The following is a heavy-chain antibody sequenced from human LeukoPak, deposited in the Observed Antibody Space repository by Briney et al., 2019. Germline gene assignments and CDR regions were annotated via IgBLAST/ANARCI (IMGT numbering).Heavy chain of an antibody. Sequence: GRSLRLSCAASGFTFDDYAMHWVRQAPGKGLEWVSGISRNSGSIGYADSVKGRFTISRDNAKNSLYLQVNSLRAEDTALYYCAKDLGSYDAFDIWGQGTMVTVSS. CDR2: ISRNSGSI. J-gene: IGHJ3*02. V-gene: IGHV3-9*01. CDR1: GFTFDDYA. D-gene: IGHD1-26*01. CDR3: AKDLGSYDAFDI.